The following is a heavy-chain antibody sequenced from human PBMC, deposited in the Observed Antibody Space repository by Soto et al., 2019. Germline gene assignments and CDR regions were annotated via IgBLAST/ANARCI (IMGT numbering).Heavy chain of an antibody. J-gene: IGHJ3*02. V-gene: IGHV3-48*03. Sequence: GGSLRLSCAASGFTFSSYEMNWVRQAPGKGLEWVSYISSSGSTIYYADSVKGRFTISRDNAKNSLYLQMNSLRAEDTAVCYCARDVHTYYYDSSGYWRDAFDIWGQGTMVTVAS. CDR3: ARDVHTYYYDSSGYWRDAFDI. D-gene: IGHD3-22*01. CDR1: GFTFSSYE. CDR2: ISSSGSTI.